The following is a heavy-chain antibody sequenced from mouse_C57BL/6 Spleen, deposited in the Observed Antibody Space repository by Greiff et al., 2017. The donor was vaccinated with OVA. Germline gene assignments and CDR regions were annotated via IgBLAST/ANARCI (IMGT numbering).Heavy chain of an antibody. CDR1: GYTFTDYY. CDR2: IYPGSGNT. J-gene: IGHJ1*03. Sequence: QVQLQQSGAELVRPGASVKLSCKASGYTFTDYYINWVKQRPGQGLEWIARIYPGSGNTYYNEKFKGKATLTAEKSSSTAYMQLSSLTSEDSAVYFCARPGSSRYWYFDVWGTGTTVTVSS. D-gene: IGHD1-1*01. V-gene: IGHV1-76*01. CDR3: ARPGSSRYWYFDV.